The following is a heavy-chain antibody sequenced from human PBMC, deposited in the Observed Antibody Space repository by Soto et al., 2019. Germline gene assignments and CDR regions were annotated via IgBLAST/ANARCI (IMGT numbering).Heavy chain of an antibody. CDR1: GGTFSNDI. CDR2: IIPLHDNT. D-gene: IGHD2-15*01. CDR3: ARDIGGLDY. J-gene: IGHJ4*02. V-gene: IGHV1-69*08. Sequence: ASVKVSCKTSGGTFSNDIITWVRQAPGQGLEWMGWIIPLHDNTKYSQKFQGRVTITRDTSTSTAYMELSSLRSEDTAVYYCARDIGGLDYWGQGTLVTVSS.